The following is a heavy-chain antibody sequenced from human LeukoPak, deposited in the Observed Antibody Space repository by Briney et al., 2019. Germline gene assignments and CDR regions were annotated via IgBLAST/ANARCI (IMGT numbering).Heavy chain of an antibody. CDR1: GGTFSSYA. Sequence: SVKVSCKASGGTFSSYAISWVRQAPGQGLEWMGRIIPILGIANYAQKFQGRVTITADKSTSTAYMELSSLRSEDTAVYYCAAEGYYDSSGYYYLDYWGQGTLVTVSS. CDR3: AAEGYYDSSGYYYLDY. D-gene: IGHD3-22*01. V-gene: IGHV1-69*04. J-gene: IGHJ4*02. CDR2: IIPILGIA.